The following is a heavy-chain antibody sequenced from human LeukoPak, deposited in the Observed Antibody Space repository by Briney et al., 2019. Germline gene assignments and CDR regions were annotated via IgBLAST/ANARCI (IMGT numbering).Heavy chain of an antibody. D-gene: IGHD3-9*01. V-gene: IGHV4-34*01. CDR2: INHSGST. Sequence: PSETLSLTCAVFGGSFSGYDWSWISQPPGKGLEWIGEINHSGSTNYNPSLKSRVTISVDRSRNQFSLKLSSVTAADTGVYYCARGFSRYFDWLSAYYFDNWGHGTLVTVSS. J-gene: IGHJ4*01. CDR1: GGSFSGYD. CDR3: ARGFSRYFDWLSAYYFDN.